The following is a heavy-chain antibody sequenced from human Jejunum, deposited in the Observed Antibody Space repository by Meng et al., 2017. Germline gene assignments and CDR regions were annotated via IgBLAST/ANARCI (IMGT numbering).Heavy chain of an antibody. D-gene: IGHD1-26*01. Sequence: QVQLVQSGAEVLKPGASGKVSCKTSGYTFTSYYLPWVRQAPGQGLQWMGLINPSTGYTLYSQKFQGRVTITRDRSITTAYLDLTRLTSDDTAMYYCARVGSTNSPADYWGQGTLVTVSS. CDR3: ARVGSTNSPADY. V-gene: IGHV1-2*02. J-gene: IGHJ4*02. CDR1: GYTFTSYY. CDR2: INPSTGYT.